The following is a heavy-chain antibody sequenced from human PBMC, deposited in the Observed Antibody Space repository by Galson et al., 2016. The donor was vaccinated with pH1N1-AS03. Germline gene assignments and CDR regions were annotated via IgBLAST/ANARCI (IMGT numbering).Heavy chain of an antibody. CDR3: ARDDSWECDGSYCLSHSSHYSAMDV. CDR2: ISAYNGRT. J-gene: IGHJ6*02. V-gene: IGHV1-18*01. D-gene: IGHD1-26*01. CDR1: GYSFSNYA. Sequence: SVKVSCKASGYSFSNYAITWVGQAPGQGLEWMGWISAYNGRTKYLRKSQDRLTITTDTSTRTAYLELRSLTSDDTAVYYCARDDSWECDGSYCLSHSSHYSAMDVWGQGPTVTVSS.